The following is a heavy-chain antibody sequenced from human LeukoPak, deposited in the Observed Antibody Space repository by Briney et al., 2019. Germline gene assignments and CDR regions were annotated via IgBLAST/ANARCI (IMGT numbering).Heavy chain of an antibody. D-gene: IGHD4-11*01. Sequence: ASVKVSCKASGYTLTNYDINWLRQATGQGLEWMGWMNPNSGNTGYAQKFQGRVTITRDTSINTAYMELSSLRSEDSAVYYCARCLAYSNYGASYYYYMDVWGKGTTVTVSS. CDR3: ARCLAYSNYGASYYYYMDV. CDR1: GYTLTNYD. V-gene: IGHV1-8*03. J-gene: IGHJ6*03. CDR2: MNPNSGNT.